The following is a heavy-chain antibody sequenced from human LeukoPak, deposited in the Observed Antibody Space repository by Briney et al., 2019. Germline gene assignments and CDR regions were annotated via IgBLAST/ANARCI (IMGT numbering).Heavy chain of an antibody. CDR1: GFTFSDYY. Sequence: GGSLRLSCAASGFTFSDYYMSWIRQAPGKGLEWVSYISNSGSTIYYADSVKGRFTISRDNAKNSLYLQMNNLRAEDTAVYYCARGAYCGGDCYPEYFQHWGQGTLVTVSS. V-gene: IGHV3-11*04. CDR3: ARGAYCGGDCYPEYFQH. CDR2: ISNSGSTI. J-gene: IGHJ1*01. D-gene: IGHD2-21*02.